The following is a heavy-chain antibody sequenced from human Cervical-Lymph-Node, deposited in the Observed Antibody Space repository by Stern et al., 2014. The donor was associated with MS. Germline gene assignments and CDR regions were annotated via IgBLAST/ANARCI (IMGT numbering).Heavy chain of an antibody. V-gene: IGHV3-53*01. Sequence: EVQLVESGGGVIQPGGSLRLSCTASGFTVRRDYMTWVRQAPGKGVEWVSLITNVGSTFYTDSVKGRFTISRDDSKNTVYLHMTSLRAEDTAMYYCARDTSSPERSDWWGQGTLVTVSS. CDR1: GFTVRRDY. J-gene: IGHJ4*02. CDR3: ARDTSSPERSDW. CDR2: ITNVGST. D-gene: IGHD1-1*01.